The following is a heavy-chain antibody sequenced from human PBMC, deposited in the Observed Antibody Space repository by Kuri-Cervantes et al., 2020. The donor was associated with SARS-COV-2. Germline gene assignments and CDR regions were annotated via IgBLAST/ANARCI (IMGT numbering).Heavy chain of an antibody. Sequence: ASVKVSCKASGYTFTGYYMHWVRQAPGQGLEWMGWMNPNSGDTDYAQKFQGRVILTRNTSTTTAYMELRGLKSEDTAVYYCAREGTIVVGGLDSWGQGTLVTVSS. CDR1: GYTFTGYY. V-gene: IGHV1-8*03. CDR2: MNPNSGDT. J-gene: IGHJ4*02. CDR3: AREGTIVVGGLDS. D-gene: IGHD2-21*01.